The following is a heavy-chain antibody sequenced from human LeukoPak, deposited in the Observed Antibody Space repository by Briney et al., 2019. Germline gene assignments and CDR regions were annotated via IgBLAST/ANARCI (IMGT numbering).Heavy chain of an antibody. D-gene: IGHD2-2*01. CDR1: GFTFSSYA. CDR2: ISGSGGST. J-gene: IGHJ3*02. CDR3: AKDLWGYCSSTSCPGAFDI. V-gene: IGHV3-23*01. Sequence: PGGSLRLSCAASGFTFSSYAMSWVRQAPGEGPEWVSAISGSGGSTYYADSVKGRFTISRDNSKNTLYLQMNSLRAEDTAVYYCAKDLWGYCSSTSCPGAFDIWGQGTMVTVSS.